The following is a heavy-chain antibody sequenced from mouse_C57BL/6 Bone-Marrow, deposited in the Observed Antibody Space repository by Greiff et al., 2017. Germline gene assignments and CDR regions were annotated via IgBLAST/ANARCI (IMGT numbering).Heavy chain of an antibody. J-gene: IGHJ3*01. CDR1: GYSFTSYY. CDR3: ARGGAWFAY. Sequence: QVQLQQSGPELVKPGASVKISCKASGYSFTSYYIHWVKQRPGQGLEWIGWIYPGSGNTKYNEKFKGKATLTADTPSSTVYMQLSSLTSEDSAVYYCARGGAWFAYWGQGTLATVSA. CDR2: IYPGSGNT. V-gene: IGHV1-66*01.